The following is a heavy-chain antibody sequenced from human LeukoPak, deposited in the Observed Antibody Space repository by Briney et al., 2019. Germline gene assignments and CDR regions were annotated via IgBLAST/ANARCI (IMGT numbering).Heavy chain of an antibody. D-gene: IGHD4-17*01. CDR3: ATNKTMMTTAGLFDP. Sequence: PSETLSLTCTVSGGSISSGTYYWAWIRQSPGKGLEWIGSIYNSASTYYNPSFKSRATLSVDTSRNEFSLNVRSVTAADTGMYYCATNKTMMTTAGLFDPWGQGTLVIVSS. V-gene: IGHV4-39*01. CDR1: GGSISSGTYY. J-gene: IGHJ5*02. CDR2: IYNSAST.